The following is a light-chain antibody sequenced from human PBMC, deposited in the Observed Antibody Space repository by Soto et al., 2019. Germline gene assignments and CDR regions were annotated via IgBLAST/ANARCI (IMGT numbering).Light chain of an antibody. CDR1: TSDVGGY. J-gene: IGLJ2*01. CDR3: SSYAGSNNLV. CDR2: EVS. V-gene: IGLV2-8*01. Sequence: QSVLTQPPSASGSPGQSVTISCTANTSDVGGYVSWYQQHPGKAPELLIYEVSKRPSGVPDRFSGSKSGNTASLTVSGLQSEDEADYYCSSYAGSNNLVFGGGTKLTVL.